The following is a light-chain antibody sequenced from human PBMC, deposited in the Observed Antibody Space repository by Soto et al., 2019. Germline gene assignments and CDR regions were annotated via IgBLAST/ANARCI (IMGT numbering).Light chain of an antibody. CDR1: SSDVGGYNY. CDR2: EVS. CDR3: SSYTSRIPSVV. Sequence: QSALTQPASVSGSPGQSITISCTGTSSDVGGYNYVSWYQQHPGKAPKLMIYEVSNRPSGVSNRFSGSKSGNTASLTISGLQAEDEADYYCSSYTSRIPSVVFGGGTKLTVL. J-gene: IGLJ2*01. V-gene: IGLV2-14*01.